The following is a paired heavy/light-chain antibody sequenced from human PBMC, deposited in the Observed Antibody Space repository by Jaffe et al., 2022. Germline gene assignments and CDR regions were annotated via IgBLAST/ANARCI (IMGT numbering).Heavy chain of an antibody. Sequence: QVQLVQSGAEVKKPGASVKVSCKASGYTFTGYYMHWVRQAPGQGLEWMGRINPNSGGTNYAQKFQGRVTMTRDTSISTAYMELSRLRSDDTAVYYCARDKELLWFRELRGGYYFDYWGQGTLVTVSS. D-gene: IGHD3-10*01. CDR2: INPNSGGT. J-gene: IGHJ4*02. CDR3: ARDKELLWFRELRGGYYFDY. V-gene: IGHV1-2*06. CDR1: GYTFTGYY.
Light chain of an antibody. J-gene: IGLJ2*01. CDR2: EVS. V-gene: IGLV2-8*01. CDR3: SSYAGSTHVV. Sequence: QSALTQPPSASGSPGQSVTISCTGTSSDVGGYNYVSWYQQHPGKAPKLMIYEVSKRPSGVPDRFSGSKSGNTASLTVSGLQAEDEADYYCSSYAGSTHVVFGGGTKLTVL. CDR1: SSDVGGYNY.